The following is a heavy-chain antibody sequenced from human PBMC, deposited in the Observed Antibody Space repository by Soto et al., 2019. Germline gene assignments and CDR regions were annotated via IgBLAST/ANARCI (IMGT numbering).Heavy chain of an antibody. CDR2: IVPLFRTT. D-gene: IGHD6-13*01. CDR3: ARGGYSSTWSNLLDRSGLDV. CDR1: GGTFSSYA. Sequence: QVQLVQAGAEAKKPGSSVKVSCKNSGGTFSSYAISWVRQAPGKGLEWMGGIVPLFRTTNYAQKFQGRVTITADTSTYTVYMELSGRRSGDTALYYCARGGYSSTWSNLLDRSGLDVGGQGTTVTVSS. V-gene: IGHV1-69*06. J-gene: IGHJ6*02.